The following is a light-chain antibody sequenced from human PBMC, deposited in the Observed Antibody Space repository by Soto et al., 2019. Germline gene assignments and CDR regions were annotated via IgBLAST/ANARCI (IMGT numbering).Light chain of an antibody. Sequence: QSALTQPASVSGSPGQSITISCTGTSSDVGGYNYVSWYQQHPGKAPKLMIYDVSNRPSGVSNRFSGSKSGNTASLTISGLQAEYEVYYYSSSYTSSSTLEGVFGTGTKLTVL. CDR1: SSDVGGYNY. V-gene: IGLV2-14*01. CDR2: DVS. CDR3: SSYTSSSTLEGV. J-gene: IGLJ1*01.